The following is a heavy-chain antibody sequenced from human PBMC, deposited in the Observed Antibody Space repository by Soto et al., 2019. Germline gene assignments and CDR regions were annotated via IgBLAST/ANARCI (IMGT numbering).Heavy chain of an antibody. CDR2: ISAHNGNT. CDR3: ARGGYGDY. D-gene: IGHD1-1*01. V-gene: IGHV1-18*01. Sequence: QVHLVQSGAEVKKPGASVKVSCKGSGYIFTTYGSTWVRQAPGQGLEWMGWISAHNGNTNYAQKLQGRVTVTRDTATSTAYMELRNLISDGTAVYYCARGGYGDYWGQGAVVTISS. J-gene: IGHJ4*02. CDR1: GYIFTTYG.